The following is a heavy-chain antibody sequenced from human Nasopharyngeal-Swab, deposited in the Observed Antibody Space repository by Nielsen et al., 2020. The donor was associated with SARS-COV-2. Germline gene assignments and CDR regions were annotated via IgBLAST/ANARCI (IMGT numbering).Heavy chain of an antibody. CDR1: GDTFSRFY. CDR3: ARERGYCSNNGCFGLGP. Sequence: ASVKVSCKASGDTFSRFYMYWVRQAPGQGLEWMGRIYPRDGSTTYAQKFQGRVTMTRDTSTSTVYMELSSLRSEDTAVYFCARERGYCSNNGCFGLGPWGQGTLVTVSS. D-gene: IGHD2-2*01. V-gene: IGHV1-46*01. J-gene: IGHJ5*02. CDR2: IYPRDGST.